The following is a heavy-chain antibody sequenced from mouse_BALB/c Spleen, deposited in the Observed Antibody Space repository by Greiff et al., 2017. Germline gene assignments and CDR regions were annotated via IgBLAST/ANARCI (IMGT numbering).Heavy chain of an antibody. CDR1: GFTFSSFG. CDR2: ISSGSSTI. CDR3: ARERTGTRAMDY. V-gene: IGHV5-17*02. D-gene: IGHD4-1*01. Sequence: DVQLVESGGGLVQPGGSRKLSCAASGFTFSSFGLHWVRQAPEKGLEWVAYISSGSSTIYYADTVKGRVTISRDNPKNTLFLQMTSLRSEDTAMYYCARERTGTRAMDYWGQGTSVTVSS. J-gene: IGHJ4*01.